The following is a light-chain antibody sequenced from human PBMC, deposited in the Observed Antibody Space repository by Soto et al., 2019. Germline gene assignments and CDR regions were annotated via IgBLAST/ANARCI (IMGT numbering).Light chain of an antibody. Sequence: DIQLTQSPSFLSASVGDRVTITCRASQGISSYLAWYQQRPGKAPNLLIYAASTLQSGVPSRFSGSGSGTEFTLTISSLHPEDFATYYCQQLISFPRTFGQGTKVEIK. CDR1: QGISSY. CDR2: AAS. CDR3: QQLISFPRT. V-gene: IGKV1-9*01. J-gene: IGKJ1*01.